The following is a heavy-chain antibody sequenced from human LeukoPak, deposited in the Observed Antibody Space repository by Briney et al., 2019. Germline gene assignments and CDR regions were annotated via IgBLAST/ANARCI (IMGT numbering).Heavy chain of an antibody. CDR2: IYYSGTT. CDR3: ARDYYDSRGEAFDI. V-gene: IGHV4-59*11. J-gene: IGHJ3*02. D-gene: IGHD3-22*01. CDR1: GGSIGSHY. Sequence: PSETLSLTCTVSGGSIGSHYWSWIRQPPGEGLEWIGYIYYSGTTSYNPSLKSRVTISVDTSKNQFSLKLSSVTAADTAVYYCARDYYDSRGEAFDIWGPGTMVTVSS.